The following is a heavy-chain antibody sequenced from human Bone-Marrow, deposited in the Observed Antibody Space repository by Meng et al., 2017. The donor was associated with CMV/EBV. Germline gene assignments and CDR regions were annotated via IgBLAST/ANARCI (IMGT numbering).Heavy chain of an antibody. CDR2: IYSGGNT. Sequence: GESLKISCAASGFTVSSNSMSWVRQAPGKGLEWVSLIYSGGNTYYADSVKGRFTISRDNSKNTLWLQMNSLRAEDTAVYYCATSSRIAAAGVDYWGQGPLVTVSS. V-gene: IGHV3-66*01. J-gene: IGHJ4*02. CDR1: GFTVSSNS. CDR3: ATSSRIAAAGVDY. D-gene: IGHD6-13*01.